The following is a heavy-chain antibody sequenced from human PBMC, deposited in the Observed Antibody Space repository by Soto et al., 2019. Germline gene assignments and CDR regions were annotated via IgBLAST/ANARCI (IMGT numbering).Heavy chain of an antibody. CDR2: IYWDDDK. CDR1: GFSLSTSGVG. Sequence: QITLKESGPTLVKPTQTLTLTCPFSGFSLSTSGVGVGWIRQPPGQALEWLALIYWDDDKRYSPSLKSRLTNTKDTSKNQVVLTMTNMDPVDTATYYCAHSHGGYSGYGDLDYWGQGTLGTGSS. D-gene: IGHD5-12*01. V-gene: IGHV2-5*02. CDR3: AHSHGGYSGYGDLDY. J-gene: IGHJ4*02.